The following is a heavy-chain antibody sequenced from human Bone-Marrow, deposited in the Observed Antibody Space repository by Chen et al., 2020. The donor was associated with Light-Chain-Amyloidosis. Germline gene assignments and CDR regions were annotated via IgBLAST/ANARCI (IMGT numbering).Heavy chain of an antibody. Sequence: QVQLVQSGAEVKKPGASVKVSCKASGYSFPNYVIHWVRQVPGQRLEWMGWINTANGYTKYSQKFQGRVTINRDTSASTAYMEVSSLRFEDTAVYYCARTPDATHYYYGMDVWGQGTTVTVSS. CDR1: GYSFPNYV. V-gene: IGHV1-3*04. CDR2: INTANGYT. J-gene: IGHJ6*02. CDR3: ARTPDATHYYYGMDV. D-gene: IGHD2-15*01.